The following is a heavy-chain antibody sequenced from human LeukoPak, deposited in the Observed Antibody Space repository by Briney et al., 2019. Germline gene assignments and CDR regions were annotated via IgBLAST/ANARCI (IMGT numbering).Heavy chain of an antibody. CDR2: ISYDGSNK. V-gene: IGHV3-30*18. CDR3: AKSASAYYYMDV. J-gene: IGHJ6*03. CDR1: GFTFSGYG. D-gene: IGHD4/OR15-4a*01. Sequence: PGRSLRLSCAVSGFTFSGYGMPWVRQAPGKGLEWVEVISYDGSNKYYADSVKGRFTISRDNSKNTLYLQMNSLRAEDTAVYYCAKSASAYYYMDVWGKGTTVTVSS.